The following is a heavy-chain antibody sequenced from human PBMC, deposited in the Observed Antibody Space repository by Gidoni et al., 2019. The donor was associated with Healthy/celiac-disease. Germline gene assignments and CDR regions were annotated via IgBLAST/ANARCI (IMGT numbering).Heavy chain of an antibody. CDR1: GCTFSSYG. J-gene: IGHJ6*02. D-gene: IGHD4-4*01. Sequence: QVQLVESGGGVVQPGRSLILSCAASGCTFSSYGMHWFRQAPGKGLEWVAVICYDGSNKYYADSVKGRFTISRDNSKNTLYLQMNSLRAEDTAVYYCARDKSNVAPMDVWGQGTTVTVSS. CDR2: ICYDGSNK. CDR3: ARDKSNVAPMDV. V-gene: IGHV3-33*01.